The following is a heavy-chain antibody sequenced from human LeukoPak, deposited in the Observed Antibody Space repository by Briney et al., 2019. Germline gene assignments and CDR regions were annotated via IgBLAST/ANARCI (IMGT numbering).Heavy chain of an antibody. V-gene: IGHV3-7*01. CDR1: GFTFSGYW. CDR2: IKQDGSEK. CDR3: ARFGMDAAIDY. J-gene: IGHJ4*02. Sequence: GGSLRLSCAASGFTFSGYWMSWVRQAPGKGLKWVATIKQDGSEKTYVDSVEGRFTSSRDNAKSSLFLQMDSLRAEDTAVYYCARFGMDAAIDYWGQGTLVTVSS. D-gene: IGHD2-15*01.